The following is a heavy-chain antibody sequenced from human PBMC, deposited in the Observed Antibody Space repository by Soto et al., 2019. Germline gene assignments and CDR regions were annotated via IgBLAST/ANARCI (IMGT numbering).Heavy chain of an antibody. CDR3: ARDFYCSGGSCHNLFDP. CDR2: ISTYFPRP. Sequence: QVQLVQSGAEVKNPWASVKVSCEASGYTFTTYGISWVRQAPGQGLEWMGWISTYFPRPNYAQKFQGRVTMTTDTSTNTVYMELRSLRSDDTAVYYCARDFYCSGGSCHNLFDPWGQGTLVTVSS. D-gene: IGHD2-15*01. J-gene: IGHJ5*02. V-gene: IGHV1-18*01. CDR1: GYTFTTYG.